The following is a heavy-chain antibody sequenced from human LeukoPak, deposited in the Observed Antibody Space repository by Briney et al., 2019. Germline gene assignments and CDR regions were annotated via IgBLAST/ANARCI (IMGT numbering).Heavy chain of an antibody. CDR1: GGSISGGGYS. CDR2: IYHSGST. CDR3: ARRTVTTTHAFDI. D-gene: IGHD4-17*01. Sequence: SETLSLTCAISGGSISGGGYSWSWIRQPPGKGLEWIGYIYHSGSTYYNPSLKSRVTISVDRSKNQFSLKLSSVTAADTAVYYCARRTVTTTHAFDIWGQGTMVTVSS. J-gene: IGHJ3*02. V-gene: IGHV4-30-2*01.